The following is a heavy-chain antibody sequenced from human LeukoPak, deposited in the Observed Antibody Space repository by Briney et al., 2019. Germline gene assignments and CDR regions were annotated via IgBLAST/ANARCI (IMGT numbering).Heavy chain of an antibody. J-gene: IGHJ4*02. CDR3: ARAGEDFDWLWSDY. Sequence: SETLSLTCTVSGGSISSYYWSWIRQPPGKGLEWIGYIYYSGSTNYNPSHKSPVTISLDTSKNQFSLKLSSVTAADTAVYYCARAGEDFDWLWSDYWGQGTLVTVSS. V-gene: IGHV4-59*01. CDR1: GGSISSYY. D-gene: IGHD3-9*01. CDR2: IYYSGST.